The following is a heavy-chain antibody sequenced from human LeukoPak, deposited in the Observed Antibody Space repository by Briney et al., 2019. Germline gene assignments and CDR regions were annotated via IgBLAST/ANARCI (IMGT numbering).Heavy chain of an antibody. CDR1: GGSISVYY. V-gene: IGHV4-59*08. J-gene: IGHJ2*01. D-gene: IGHD4-23*01. Sequence: SETLSLTCTVSGGSISVYYWSWIRQSPGEGLEWIAYIFYTGSTNYNPSLKSRVTISLDTPKSQFSLKLTSVTAADTALYYCVRLSVVSLHRYFDLWGRGTLVTVSS. CDR3: VRLSVVSLHRYFDL. CDR2: IFYTGST.